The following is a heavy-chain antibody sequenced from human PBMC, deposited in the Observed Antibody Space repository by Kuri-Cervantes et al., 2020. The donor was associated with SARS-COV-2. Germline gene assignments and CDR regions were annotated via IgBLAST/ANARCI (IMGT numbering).Heavy chain of an antibody. CDR3: ARVYCSGGSCYSLDY. Sequence: ASVKVSCKASGYTFTSYGISWVRQAPGQGLEWMGWISAYNGNTNYAQKLQGRVTMTTDTSTSTAYMELRSLRSDDTAVYYCARVYCSGGSCYSLDYWGLGTLVTVSS. V-gene: IGHV1-18*01. J-gene: IGHJ4*02. D-gene: IGHD2-15*01. CDR1: GYTFTSYG. CDR2: ISAYNGNT.